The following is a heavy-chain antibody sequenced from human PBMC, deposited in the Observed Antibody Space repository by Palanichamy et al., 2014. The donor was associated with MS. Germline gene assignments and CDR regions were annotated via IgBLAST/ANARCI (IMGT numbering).Heavy chain of an antibody. CDR3: ARDHAYCYDTTCYSVGSFDF. D-gene: IGHD2-15*01. J-gene: IGHJ3*01. CDR2: IYHSGSS. Sequence: QVRLQESGPGLVKPSETLSLTCTVSGDSFSTNYWTWIRQPPGKGLEWVGSIYHSGSSKYSPSLKSRVTISVDTSKNQFTLKLTSVSAADTAMYYCARDHAYCYDTTCYSVGSFDFWGQGTVVTVSS. CDR1: GDSFSTNY. V-gene: IGHV4-59*01.